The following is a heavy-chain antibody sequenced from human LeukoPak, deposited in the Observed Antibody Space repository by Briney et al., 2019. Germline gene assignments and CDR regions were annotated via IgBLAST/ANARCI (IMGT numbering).Heavy chain of an antibody. CDR3: ARGATAWVHFDS. CDR2: IYYSGST. Sequence: SETLSLTCTVSGGSLSSSYWIWLRQPPGKGLEWIGYIYYSGSTSYNPSLKSRVPISLDTSKNQFSLRLSSVTAADTAVYFCARGATAWVHFDSWGQGTLVTVSS. CDR1: GGSLSSSY. V-gene: IGHV4-59*01. D-gene: IGHD1-26*01. J-gene: IGHJ4*02.